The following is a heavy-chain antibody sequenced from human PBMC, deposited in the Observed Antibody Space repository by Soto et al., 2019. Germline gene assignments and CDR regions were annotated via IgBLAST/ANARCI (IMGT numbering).Heavy chain of an antibody. D-gene: IGHD6-13*01. Sequence: GGSLRLSCAASVFTVSSNYMSWVRQAPGKGLEWVSVIYSGGSTYYADSVKGRFTISRDNSKNTLYLQMNSLRAEDTAVYYCARVTSSRGFDPWGQGTLVTVSS. CDR3: ARVTSSRGFDP. J-gene: IGHJ5*02. V-gene: IGHV3-66*01. CDR1: VFTVSSNY. CDR2: IYSGGST.